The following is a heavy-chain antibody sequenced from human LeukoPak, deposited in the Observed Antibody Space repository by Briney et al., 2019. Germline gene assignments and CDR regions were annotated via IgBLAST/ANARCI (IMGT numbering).Heavy chain of an antibody. CDR2: INSDGSIT. Sequence: GALRLSCAASGFTFSNYWMHWVRQAPGKGLVWVSRINSDGSITSYADSVKGRLTISRDNAKNTLYLQMNSLRAEDTAVYYCARGPMVRTNLFDYWGQGTLVTVSS. J-gene: IGHJ4*02. CDR1: GFTFSNYW. V-gene: IGHV3-74*01. D-gene: IGHD3-10*01. CDR3: ARGPMVRTNLFDY.